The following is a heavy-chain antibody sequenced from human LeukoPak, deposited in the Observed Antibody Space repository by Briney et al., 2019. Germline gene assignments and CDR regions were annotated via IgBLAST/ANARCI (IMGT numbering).Heavy chain of an antibody. V-gene: IGHV3-74*01. Sequence: PGGSLRLSCAASGFTFSSYWMHWVRQAPGKGLVWVSRINSDGSSTSYADSVKGRFTISRDNAKNTLYLQMNSLRAEDTAVYYCATLSDYGGNTRPDYWGQGTLVTVSS. J-gene: IGHJ4*02. CDR1: GFTFSSYW. D-gene: IGHD4-23*01. CDR2: INSDGSST. CDR3: ATLSDYGGNTRPDY.